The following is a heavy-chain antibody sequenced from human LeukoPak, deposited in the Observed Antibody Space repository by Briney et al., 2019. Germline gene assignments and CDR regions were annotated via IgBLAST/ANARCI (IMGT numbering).Heavy chain of an antibody. J-gene: IGHJ4*02. D-gene: IGHD2-15*01. CDR2: IYSGGST. Sequence: PGGSLRLSCAASGFTVSNNYMSWVRQAPGKGLEWVSTIYSGGSTYYAASVKGRFTSSRDNSKNTLYLQMNSLRAEDTAVYYCARGAPLGYCSGGSCYLDYWGQGTPVTVSS. V-gene: IGHV3-66*01. CDR3: ARGAPLGYCSGGSCYLDY. CDR1: GFTVSNNY.